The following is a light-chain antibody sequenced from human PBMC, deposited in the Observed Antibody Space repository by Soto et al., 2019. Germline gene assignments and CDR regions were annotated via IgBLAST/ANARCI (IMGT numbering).Light chain of an antibody. CDR1: SSDVGGYNY. J-gene: IGLJ1*01. CDR3: RSYTISSPYV. CDR2: EDT. V-gene: IGLV2-14*01. Sequence: QSVLTQLASLSVSPGHSITISCTGTSSDVGGYNYVSWYQQHPGKAPKLTIYEDTNRPSGFINRFSGSKSSTTACLTVSGLEDEDEADYYCRSYTISSPYVFRTGTKVTVL.